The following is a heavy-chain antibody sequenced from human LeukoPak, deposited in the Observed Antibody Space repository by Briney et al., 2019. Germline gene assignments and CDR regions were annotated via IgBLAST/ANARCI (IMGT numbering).Heavy chain of an antibody. Sequence: SETLSLTCTVSGGSISSYYWSWIRQPPGKGLEWIGYIYYSGSTNYNPSLKSRVTISVDTSKNQFSLKLSSVTAADTAVYYCARDPPRGSGRAFDVWGQGTLVTVSS. CDR1: GGSISSYY. CDR2: IYYSGST. CDR3: ARDPPRGSGRAFDV. D-gene: IGHD1-26*01. J-gene: IGHJ3*01. V-gene: IGHV4-59*12.